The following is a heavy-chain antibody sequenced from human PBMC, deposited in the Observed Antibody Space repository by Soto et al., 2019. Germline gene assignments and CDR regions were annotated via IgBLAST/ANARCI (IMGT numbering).Heavy chain of an antibody. CDR3: ARAPGRMMNALRYYYGLDV. J-gene: IGHJ6*02. Sequence: QVQLQESGPGLVKPSETLSFTCNVSGGSISSGDFYWSWIRQLPGKGLEWIGYINHRGGTYYNPALKRRITISVDTSKNQLSLKMTSVTAADTAVYFCARAPGRMMNALRYYYGLDVWGQGTTVTVSS. CDR1: GGSISSGDFY. CDR2: INHRGGT. D-gene: IGHD2-8*01. V-gene: IGHV4-31*02.